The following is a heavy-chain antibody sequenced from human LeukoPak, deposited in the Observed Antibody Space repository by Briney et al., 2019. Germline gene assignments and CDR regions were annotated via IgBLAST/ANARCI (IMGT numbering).Heavy chain of an antibody. Sequence: VKVSCKASGYTFTSYDINWVRQATGQGLEWMGWMNPNSGNTGYAQKFQGRVTMTRNTSVSTAYMELSSLRSEDTAVYYCARYCSGGSCSNFDYWGQGTLVTVSS. D-gene: IGHD2-15*01. V-gene: IGHV1-8*01. J-gene: IGHJ4*02. CDR3: ARYCSGGSCSNFDY. CDR1: GYTFTSYD. CDR2: MNPNSGNT.